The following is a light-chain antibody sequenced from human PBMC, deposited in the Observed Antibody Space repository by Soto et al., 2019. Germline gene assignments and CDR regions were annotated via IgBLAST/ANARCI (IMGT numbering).Light chain of an antibody. CDR2: DAS. J-gene: IGKJ1*01. CDR1: QSVSSY. CDR3: QQRNSWPRT. Sequence: EIVLTQSPATLSLSPGERATLSCRASQSVSSYLAWYQQKPGQVPRLVIYDASNLATGIPGRFSGSGSGTDFTLTISSLQPEDIGVYYCQQRNSWPRTFGQGTKVQIK. V-gene: IGKV3-11*01.